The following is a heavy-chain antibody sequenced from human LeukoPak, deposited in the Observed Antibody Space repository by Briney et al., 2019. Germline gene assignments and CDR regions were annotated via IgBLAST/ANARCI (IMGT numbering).Heavy chain of an antibody. CDR2: IKSKTDGGTT. Sequence: GGSLRLSCAASGFTFSNAWMSWVRQAPGKGLEWVGRIKSKTDGGTTDYAAPVKGRFTISRDDSKNTLYLQMNSLKTEDTAVYYCTTLGLQYGDYDAFDIWGQGTMVTVSS. CDR3: TTLGLQYGDYDAFDI. D-gene: IGHD4-17*01. CDR1: GFTFSNAW. V-gene: IGHV3-15*01. J-gene: IGHJ3*02.